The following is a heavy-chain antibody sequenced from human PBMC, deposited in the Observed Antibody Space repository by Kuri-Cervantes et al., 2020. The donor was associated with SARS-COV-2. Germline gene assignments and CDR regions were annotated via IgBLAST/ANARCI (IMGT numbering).Heavy chain of an antibody. CDR3: GRRGPTTVTTFTSLAEVGFQH. D-gene: IGHD4-17*01. J-gene: IGHJ1*01. V-gene: IGHV3-21*01. CDR1: EFTFSSYD. CDR2: ISSGSDYI. Sequence: GESLKISCAASEFTFSSYDMTWVRQAPGMGLEWVSSISSGSDYIYYADSVKGRFTVSRDNAENSLYLQMNSLGVGDTAVYYCGRRGPTTVTTFTSLAEVGFQHWGQGTLVTVSS.